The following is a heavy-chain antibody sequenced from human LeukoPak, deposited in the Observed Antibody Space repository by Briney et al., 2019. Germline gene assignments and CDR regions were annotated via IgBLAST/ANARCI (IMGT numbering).Heavy chain of an antibody. CDR2: INCGGRST. D-gene: IGHD3-22*01. CDR3: ARGPFSSSWYFYYDSSGANWFDP. CDR1: GFTFSSYW. Sequence: GGSLRLSCAASGFTFSSYWMHWVRPAPGKGLVWVSRINCGGRSTSYADSVKGRFTISRDNAKNTLYLQMNSLRAEDTAVHYCARGPFSSSWYFYYDSSGANWFDPWGQGTLVTVSA. V-gene: IGHV3-74*01. J-gene: IGHJ5*02.